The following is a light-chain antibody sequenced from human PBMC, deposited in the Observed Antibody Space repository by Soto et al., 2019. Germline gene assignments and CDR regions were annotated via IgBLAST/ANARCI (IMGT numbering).Light chain of an antibody. CDR2: DAS. J-gene: IGKJ2*01. V-gene: IGKV3-11*01. Sequence: EIVLTQSPATLSLSPGERATLSCRASQSVSSYLAWYQQKPGQAPRLLIYDASNRATGIPARFSGSGSGTDFTLTISSLEPEDVAVCYCQQRSNWPPYTFGQGTKLEIK. CDR3: QQRSNWPPYT. CDR1: QSVSSY.